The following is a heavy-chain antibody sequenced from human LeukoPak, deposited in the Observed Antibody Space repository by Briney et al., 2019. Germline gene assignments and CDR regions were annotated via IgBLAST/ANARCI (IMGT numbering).Heavy chain of an antibody. CDR2: IFYSGST. D-gene: IGHD3-9*01. CDR3: ARAGYYPRFDY. CDR1: GGSISTSNYY. V-gene: IGHV4-39*07. J-gene: IGHJ4*02. Sequence: SETLSLTCTVSGGSISTSNYYWGWIRQPPGKGLEWIGNIFYSGSTYYSPSLKSRVTISLDTSRNQFSLKLNSVTAADTAVYYCARAGYYPRFDYWGQGTLVTVSS.